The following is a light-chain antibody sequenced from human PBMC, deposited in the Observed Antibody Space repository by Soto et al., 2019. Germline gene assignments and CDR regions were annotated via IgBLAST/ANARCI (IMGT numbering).Light chain of an antibody. CDR3: VLYMGSGISV. Sequence: QTVVTQEPSFSVSPGGTVTLTCGLSSGSVSTRYYPSWYQQTPGQAPRTLIYSTNTRSSAVPDRFSGSILGNKAALAITGAQADDESDYYCVLYMGSGISVFGGGTQLTVL. CDR2: STN. J-gene: IGLJ7*01. CDR1: SGSVSTRYY. V-gene: IGLV8-61*01.